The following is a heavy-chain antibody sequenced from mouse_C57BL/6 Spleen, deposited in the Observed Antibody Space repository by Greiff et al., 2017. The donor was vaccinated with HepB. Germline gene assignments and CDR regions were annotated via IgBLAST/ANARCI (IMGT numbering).Heavy chain of an antibody. V-gene: IGHV5-6*01. CDR3: ARQDYDGWFAY. J-gene: IGHJ3*01. D-gene: IGHD2-4*01. Sequence: VQLKESGGDLVKPGGSLKLSCAASGFTFSSYGMSWVRQTPDKRLEWVATISSGGSYTYYPDSVKGRFTISRDNAKNTLYLQMSSLKSEDTAMYYCARQDYDGWFAYWGQGTLVTVSA. CDR2: ISSGGSYT. CDR1: GFTFSSYG.